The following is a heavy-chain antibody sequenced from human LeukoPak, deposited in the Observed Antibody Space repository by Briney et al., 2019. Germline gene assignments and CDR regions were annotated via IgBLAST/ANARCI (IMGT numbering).Heavy chain of an antibody. CDR2: ISGSGGST. J-gene: IGHJ4*02. Sequence: GESLRLSCAASGFTFSSYIMSWVRQAPGKGLEWVSAISGSGGSTYYADSVKGRFTISRDDSKNTLYLQMNSLRAEDTAVYYCAKDRDGYTPDYWGQGTLVTVSS. D-gene: IGHD5-24*01. CDR1: GFTFSSYI. CDR3: AKDRDGYTPDY. V-gene: IGHV3-23*01.